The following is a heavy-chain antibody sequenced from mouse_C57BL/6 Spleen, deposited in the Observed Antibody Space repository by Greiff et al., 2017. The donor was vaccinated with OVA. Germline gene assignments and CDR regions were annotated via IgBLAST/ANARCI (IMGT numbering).Heavy chain of an antibody. J-gene: IGHJ1*03. CDR3: TTHDYGSSPWYFDV. Sequence: DVQLQESGAELVRPGASVKLSCTASGFNIKDDYMHWVKQRPEQGLEWIGWLDPENGDTEYASKFPGKATITADPSSNTAYLQLSSLTSEDTAVYYCTTHDYGSSPWYFDVWGTGTTVTVSS. V-gene: IGHV14-4*01. CDR2: LDPENGDT. D-gene: IGHD1-1*01. CDR1: GFNIKDDY.